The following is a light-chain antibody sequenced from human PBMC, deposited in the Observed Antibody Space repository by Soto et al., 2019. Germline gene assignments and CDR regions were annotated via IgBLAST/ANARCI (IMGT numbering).Light chain of an antibody. Sequence: QSALTQPPSASGSPGQSVTLSCTGTSSDVGGYNYVSWYQHHPGKAPKLMIYEVSKRPSGVPDRFSGSKSGNTASLTVSGVQAEDEADYYCSSYAGSNNVVFGGGTKLTVL. CDR3: SSYAGSNNVV. J-gene: IGLJ2*01. CDR1: SSDVGGYNY. V-gene: IGLV2-8*01. CDR2: EVS.